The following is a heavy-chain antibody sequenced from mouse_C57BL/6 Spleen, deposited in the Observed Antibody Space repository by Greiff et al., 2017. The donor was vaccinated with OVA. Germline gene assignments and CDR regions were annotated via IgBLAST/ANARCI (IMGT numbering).Heavy chain of an antibody. V-gene: IGHV7-3*01. CDR1: GFTFTDYY. J-gene: IGHJ1*03. CDR2: IRNKANGYTT. D-gene: IGHD1-1*01. Sequence: EVKLMESGGGLVQPGGSLSLSCAASGFTFTDYYMSWVRQPPGKALEWLGFIRNKANGYTTEYSASVKGRFTISRDNSQSILYLQMNALRAEDSATDYCARFYYGSSGYFDVWGTGTTVTVSS. CDR3: ARFYYGSSGYFDV.